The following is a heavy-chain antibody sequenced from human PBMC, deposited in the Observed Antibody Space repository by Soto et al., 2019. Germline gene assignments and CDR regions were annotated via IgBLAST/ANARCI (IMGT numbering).Heavy chain of an antibody. D-gene: IGHD6-13*01. V-gene: IGHV3-30*04. CDR1: GFTFSRYA. J-gene: IGHJ4*02. CDR2: ISADGNKK. CDR3: ARAESGSWRNLDY. Sequence: QVQLVESGGGVVQPGRSLRLSCAASGFTFSRYAMHWVRQAPGKGLEWVAVISADGNKKQYADSVKGRFTISRDNFKKMLSVQMDSLRPEETAVFYCARAESGSWRNLDYWGQGTLVTVSS.